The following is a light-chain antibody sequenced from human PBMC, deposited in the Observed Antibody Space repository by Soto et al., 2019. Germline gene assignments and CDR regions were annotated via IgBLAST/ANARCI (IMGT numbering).Light chain of an antibody. CDR2: DAS. CDR3: QQHDNLPTT. CDR1: QDISNY. J-gene: IGKJ4*02. Sequence: DIQMTQSPSSLSASVGDRVTITCQASQDISNYLNWYQQKPGKAPKLLIYDASNLETGVPSRFSESVSETDFTFTISSRPPEDMATYYCQQHDNLPTTFGGGTKVEIK. V-gene: IGKV1-33*01.